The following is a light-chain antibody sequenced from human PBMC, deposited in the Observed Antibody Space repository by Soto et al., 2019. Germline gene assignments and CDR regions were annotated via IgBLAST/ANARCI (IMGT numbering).Light chain of an antibody. CDR2: KAS. CDR3: QQYNSYWT. CDR1: QSISSW. V-gene: IGKV1-5*03. J-gene: IGKJ1*01. Sequence: DIQITQSTSTLSASVGDRVTITCRASQSISSWLAWYQQKPGKAPKLLIYKASNLESGVPSRFSGIGSGTEFTLTISSLQPEEFATDYCQQYNSYWTGGQGTKVDIK.